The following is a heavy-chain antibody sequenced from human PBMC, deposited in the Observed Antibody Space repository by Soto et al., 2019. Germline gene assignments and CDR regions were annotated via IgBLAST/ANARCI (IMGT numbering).Heavy chain of an antibody. J-gene: IGHJ4*02. Sequence: EVQLLESGGGLVQPGGSLRLSCAASGFTFNNYAMTWVRQAPGKGLEWFSAISGGGDTTSYADSVKGRFTVSRAGSKNTLYLQMSSLRAEDTALYYCAKGRGGSGSLTPRVDFLGQGTLVTVSS. D-gene: IGHD3-10*01. CDR3: AKGRGGSGSLTPRVDF. V-gene: IGHV3-23*01. CDR1: GFTFNNYA. CDR2: ISGGGDTT.